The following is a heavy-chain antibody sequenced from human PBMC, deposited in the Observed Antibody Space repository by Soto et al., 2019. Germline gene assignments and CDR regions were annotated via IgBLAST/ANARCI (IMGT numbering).Heavy chain of an antibody. J-gene: IGHJ5*02. Sequence: WGSLRLSCAASGFTFSSYAMSCVRQAPWKGLEWVSSISGSVVSTYYADSVKGRFTISRDNSKNTLYLQMNSLRAEDTAVYYCAKESDDFGVISVLIWFDPWGQGTLVTVSS. CDR3: AKESDDFGVISVLIWFDP. CDR1: GFTFSSYA. CDR2: ISGSVVST. D-gene: IGHD3-3*01. V-gene: IGHV3-23*01.